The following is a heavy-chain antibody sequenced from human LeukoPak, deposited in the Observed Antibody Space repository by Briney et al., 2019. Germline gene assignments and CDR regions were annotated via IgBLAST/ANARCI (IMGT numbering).Heavy chain of an antibody. D-gene: IGHD2-21*02. CDR1: RFTLSSYA. CDR2: IGRASET. V-gene: IGHV3-23*01. J-gene: IGHJ4*02. Sequence: GVSLTPSWSTSRFTLSSYAVTWARHAPGEGREWVTCIGRASETYYAESVKGPFTSARDNSKETVLLQLSGLRVEDRAVFYCVRDWRNGAICAGDCLESWGQGTLVIVSA. CDR3: VRDWRNGAICAGDCLES.